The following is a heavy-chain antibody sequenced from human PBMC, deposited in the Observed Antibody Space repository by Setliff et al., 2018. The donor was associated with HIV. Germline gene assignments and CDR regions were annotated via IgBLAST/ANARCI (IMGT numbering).Heavy chain of an antibody. D-gene: IGHD3-16*01. J-gene: IGHJ4*02. CDR3: AKDYAPYYFDY. CDR1: GYSFTSYW. Sequence: GESLKISCEASGYSFTSYWIGWVRQLPGKGLEWMGIIYPGDSEIGYSPSFQGRFTISRDNSKNTLYLQMNSLRAEDTAVYYCAKDYAPYYFDYWGQGTLVTVSS. V-gene: IGHV5-51*01. CDR2: IYPGDSEI.